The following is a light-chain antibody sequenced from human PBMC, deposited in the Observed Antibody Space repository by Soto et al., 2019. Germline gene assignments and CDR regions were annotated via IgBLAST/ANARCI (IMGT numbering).Light chain of an antibody. CDR3: LQYQSYWT. Sequence: DIQMTQSPSTLSASVGDRVSITCRASQRISRQLAWYQQKPGKAPNLLIYQASNLETGVPSRFTRSRSGTEFTLTISSLQTDDLATYYCLQYQSYWTFGQGTKVEVK. CDR2: QAS. J-gene: IGKJ1*01. V-gene: IGKV1-5*03. CDR1: QRISRQ.